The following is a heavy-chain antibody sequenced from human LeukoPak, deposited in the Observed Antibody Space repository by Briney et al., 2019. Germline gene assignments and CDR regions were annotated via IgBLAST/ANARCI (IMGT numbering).Heavy chain of an antibody. CDR1: GGSISSGDYY. CDR2: IYYSGST. D-gene: IGHD2-2*01. CDR3: ARVPAAIGGFDP. Sequence: PSQTLSLTCTVSGGSISSGDYYWSWIRQPPGQGLEWIGYIYYSGSTYYNPSLKSRVTISVDTSKNQFSLKLSSVTAADTAVYYCARVPAAIGGFDPWGQGTLVTVSS. V-gene: IGHV4-30-4*08. J-gene: IGHJ5*02.